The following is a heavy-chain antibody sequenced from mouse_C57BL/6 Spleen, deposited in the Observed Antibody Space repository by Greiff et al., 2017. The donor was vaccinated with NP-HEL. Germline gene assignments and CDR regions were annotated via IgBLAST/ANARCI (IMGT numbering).Heavy chain of an antibody. V-gene: IGHV2-2*01. D-gene: IGHD2-4*01. CDR3: ARNRDYDYDALFAY. Sequence: QVQLKESGPGLVQPSQSLSITCTVSGFSLTSYGVHWVRQSPGKGLEWLGVIWSGGSTDYNAAFISRLSISKDNSKSQVFFKMNSLQADDTAIYYCARNRDYDYDALFAYWGQGTLVTVSA. CDR2: IWSGGST. J-gene: IGHJ3*01. CDR1: GFSLTSYG.